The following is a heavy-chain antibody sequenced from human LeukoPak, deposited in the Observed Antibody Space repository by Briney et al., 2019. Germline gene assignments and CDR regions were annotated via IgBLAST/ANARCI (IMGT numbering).Heavy chain of an antibody. CDR2: IYYSGHT. J-gene: IGHJ4*02. CDR1: GGSISSSSYY. Sequence: KPSETLSLTRSVSGGSISSSSYYWGWVRQPPGKGLEWIGSIYYSGHTYYNPSLKSRVTISEDTSKNQFSLKLSSVTAADTAVYYCARRDAAAGRRIDYWGQGTLVTVSS. D-gene: IGHD6-13*01. CDR3: ARRDAAAGRRIDY. V-gene: IGHV4-39*01.